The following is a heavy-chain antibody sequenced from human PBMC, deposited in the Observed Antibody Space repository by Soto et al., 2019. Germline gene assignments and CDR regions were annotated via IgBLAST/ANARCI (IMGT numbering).Heavy chain of an antibody. CDR3: TKGPPTYYYDSSGQPGYYYGMDV. V-gene: IGHV4-31*03. CDR2: IYYSGST. D-gene: IGHD3-22*01. J-gene: IGHJ6*02. Sequence: PSETLSLTCTVSGGSISSGGYYWSWIRQHPGKGLEWIGYIYYSGSTYYNPSLKSRVTISVDTSKNQFSLKLSSGTAADTAVYYRTKGPPTYYYDSSGQPGYYYGMDVWGQGTTVTVSS. CDR1: GGSISSGGYY.